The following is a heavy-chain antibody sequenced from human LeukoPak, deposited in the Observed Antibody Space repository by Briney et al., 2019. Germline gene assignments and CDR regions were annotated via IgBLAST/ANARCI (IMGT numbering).Heavy chain of an antibody. CDR2: ISGSGGST. D-gene: IGHD6-13*01. CDR1: GFTFSSYA. CDR3: AKTVAGRYSSSWYAYY. J-gene: IGHJ4*02. V-gene: IGHV3-23*01. Sequence: GGSLRLSCAASGFTFSSYAMSWVRQAPGKGLEWVSAISGSGGSTYYADAVKGRFTISRDNSKNTLYLQMNSLRAGDTAVYYCAKTVAGRYSSSWYAYYWGQGTLVTVSS.